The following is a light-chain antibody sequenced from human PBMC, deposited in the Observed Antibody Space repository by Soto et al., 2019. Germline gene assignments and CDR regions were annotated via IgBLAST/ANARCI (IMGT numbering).Light chain of an antibody. V-gene: IGKV3-15*01. CDR3: QHYDNWPHT. CDR2: GAS. J-gene: IGKJ2*01. Sequence: EIVMTQSPATLSVSPGERATLSCRASQSVSGHLAWYQQKPGQAPRLLIYGASTRATDIPARFSGSGSGTEFTLTGSSLQSEDFAFYYCQHYDNWPHTFGQGTKLDIK. CDR1: QSVSGH.